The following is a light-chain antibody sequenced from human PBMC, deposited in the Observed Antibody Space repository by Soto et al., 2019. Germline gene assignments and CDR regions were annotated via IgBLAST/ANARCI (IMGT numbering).Light chain of an antibody. J-gene: IGKJ4*01. CDR3: QRRTDWVT. CDR2: EAS. CDR1: QSVSSY. Sequence: EIVLTQSPATLSLSPGERATLSCRASQSVSSYLAWYQQKPGQAPRLLIYEASNRATGIPARFSGSGSGTVFSLSLCSLDPEEFAVYYCQRRTDWVTFGGGTKVEIK. V-gene: IGKV3-11*01.